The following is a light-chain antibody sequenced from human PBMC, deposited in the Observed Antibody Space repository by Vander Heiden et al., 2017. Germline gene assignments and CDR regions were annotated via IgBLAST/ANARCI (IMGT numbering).Light chain of an antibody. CDR1: LGLSNE. J-gene: IGKJ5*01. CDR2: GAS. CDR3: LDYNSYPIT. Sequence: IQMTQSPSSLSASVGDRVTIPSRASLGLSNELVWYQQKPGKAPKRLIYGASSLQSGVPSRFSGSGSGTEFTMTICSLQPEDLATYFCLDYNSYPITFGQGTRLENK. V-gene: IGKV1-17*01.